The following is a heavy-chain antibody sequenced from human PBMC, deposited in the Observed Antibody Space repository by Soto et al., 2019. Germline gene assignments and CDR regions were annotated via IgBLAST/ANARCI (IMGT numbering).Heavy chain of an antibody. CDR2: MYYGGSW. D-gene: IGHD5-12*01. J-gene: IGHJ5*01. V-gene: IGHV4-31*03. CDR3: AREVAATTNFDS. CDR1: GGSISSEGHY. Sequence: PSETLSLTCTVSGGSISSEGHYWSWIRQHPGKGLEWIGYMYYGGSWYYNPSLQSRVTISLDTSGNQFSLQLTSVTAADTAVYFCAREVAATTNFDSCGQGTLVPVSS.